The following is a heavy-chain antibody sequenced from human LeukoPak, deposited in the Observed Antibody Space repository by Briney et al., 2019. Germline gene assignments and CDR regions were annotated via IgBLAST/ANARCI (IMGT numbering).Heavy chain of an antibody. CDR2: INPSGGST. Sequence: ASLKVSCKASGYTSTSYYMHWVRQAPGQGLEWMGIINPSGGSTSYAQKFQGRVTMTRDTSTSTVYMELSSLRSEDTAVYYCARERGIAVSNGRESYFEYWGQGTLVTVSS. V-gene: IGHV1-46*01. CDR1: GYTSTSYY. CDR3: ARERGIAVSNGRESYFEY. D-gene: IGHD6-19*01. J-gene: IGHJ4*02.